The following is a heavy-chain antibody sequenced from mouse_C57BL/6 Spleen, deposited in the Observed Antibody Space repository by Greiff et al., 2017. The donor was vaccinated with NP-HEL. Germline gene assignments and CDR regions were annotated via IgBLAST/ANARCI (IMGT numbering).Heavy chain of an antibody. D-gene: IGHD2-1*01. CDR1: GYTFTSYG. CDR2: IYIGKGYT. J-gene: IGHJ1*03. Sequence: VQLQQSGAELVRPGSSVKMSCKTSGYTFTSYGINWVKQRPGQGLAWIGYIYIGKGYTEYNEKFKGKATLTSDPSSSTAYMQLSSLTSEDSAIYFCARGTGSTDFDVWGTGTTVTVSS. CDR3: ARGTGSTDFDV. V-gene: IGHV1-58*01.